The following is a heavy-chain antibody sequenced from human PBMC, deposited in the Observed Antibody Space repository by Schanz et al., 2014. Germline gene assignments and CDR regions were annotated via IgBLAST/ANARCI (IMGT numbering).Heavy chain of an antibody. CDR3: AARHYYDRRAFHT. Sequence: QVQLQESGPGLVKPSETLSLTCTVSGDSISTSYYWGWIRQPPGKGLEWIGSVYYSGGSYYNPSLKTRVTMSVDTSKNQFSLKVTSVTAADTALYYCAARHYYDRRAFHTWGQGTLVTVSS. CDR2: VYYSGGS. CDR1: GDSISTSYY. J-gene: IGHJ3*02. V-gene: IGHV4-38-2*02. D-gene: IGHD3-22*01.